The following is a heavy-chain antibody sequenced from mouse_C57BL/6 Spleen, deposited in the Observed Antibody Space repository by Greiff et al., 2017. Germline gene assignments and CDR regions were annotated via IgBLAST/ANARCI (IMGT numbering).Heavy chain of an antibody. Sequence: LQPGTELVKPGASVKLSCKASGYTFTSYWMHWVKQRPGQGLEWIGNINPSNGGTNYNEKFKSKATLTVDKSSSTAYMQLSSLTSEDSAVYYCARFGITTVVATDYWGQGTTLTVSS. V-gene: IGHV1-53*01. J-gene: IGHJ2*01. CDR2: INPSNGGT. D-gene: IGHD1-1*01. CDR3: ARFGITTVVATDY. CDR1: GYTFTSYW.